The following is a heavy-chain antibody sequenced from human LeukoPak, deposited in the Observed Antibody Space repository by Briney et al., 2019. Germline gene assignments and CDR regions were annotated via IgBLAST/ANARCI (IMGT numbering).Heavy chain of an antibody. D-gene: IGHD5-24*01. Sequence: SETLSLTCAVYGGSFSGYYWSWIRQPPGKGLEWIGEIIHSGSTNYNPSLKSRVTISVDTSKNHFSLKLSSVTAADTAVYYCARLGFGEMATILVPGYFDYWGQGTLVTVSS. J-gene: IGHJ4*02. CDR3: ARLGFGEMATILVPGYFDY. CDR2: IIHSGST. V-gene: IGHV4-34*12. CDR1: GGSFSGYY.